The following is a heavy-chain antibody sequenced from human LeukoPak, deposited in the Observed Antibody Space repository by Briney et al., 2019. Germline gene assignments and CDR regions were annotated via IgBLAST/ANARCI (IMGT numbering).Heavy chain of an antibody. D-gene: IGHD2-15*01. J-gene: IGHJ2*01. CDR3: ARATYCSGGNCYKLRYFDL. Sequence: SSETLSPTCAVYGGSFSGYYWNWIRQPPGKGLEWIGEVYHSGSTNYNPSLKSRVTISVDTSKNQFSLKLSSVTAADTAVYYCARATYCSGGNCYKLRYFDLWGRGTLVTVSS. CDR1: GGSFSGYY. CDR2: VYHSGST. V-gene: IGHV4-34*01.